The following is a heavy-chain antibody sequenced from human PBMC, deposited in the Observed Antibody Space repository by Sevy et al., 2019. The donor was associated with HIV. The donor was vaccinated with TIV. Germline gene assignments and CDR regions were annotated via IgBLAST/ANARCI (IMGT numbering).Heavy chain of an antibody. V-gene: IGHV4-38-2*01. CDR2: IYNSGST. CDR3: ARFMXTFXGVSDY. Sequence: SETLSLTCAVSGXXIXSGYYWGWIRQPPGKGLEGIGSIYNSGSTYYNPSLKSRVTISVDTSKNQFSLKLSSGTAADTAVYYCARFMXTFXGVSDYWGQGTLVTVSS. J-gene: IGHJ4*02. D-gene: IGHD3-16*01. CDR1: GXXIXSGYY.